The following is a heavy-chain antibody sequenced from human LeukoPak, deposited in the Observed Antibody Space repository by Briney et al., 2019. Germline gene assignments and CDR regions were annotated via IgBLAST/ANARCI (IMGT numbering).Heavy chain of an antibody. J-gene: IGHJ6*02. V-gene: IGHV1-18*01. CDR1: GYTFTSYG. Sequence: ASVKVSCKASGYTFTSYGISWVRQAPGQGLEWMGWISAYNGNTNYAQKLQGRVTMTTDTSTSTAHMELRSLRSDDTAVYYCARATGYYYYYYGMDVWGQGTTVTVSS. D-gene: IGHD3-9*01. CDR3: ARATGYYYYYYGMDV. CDR2: ISAYNGNT.